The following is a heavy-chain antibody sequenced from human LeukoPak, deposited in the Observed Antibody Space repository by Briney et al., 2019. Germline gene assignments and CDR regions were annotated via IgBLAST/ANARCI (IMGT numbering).Heavy chain of an antibody. V-gene: IGHV3-7*01. D-gene: IGHD3-3*01. CDR2: IKGDGSEK. J-gene: IGHJ4*02. Sequence: GGSLRLSCAASGFTSSTYWMTWVRQAPGKGLGWVGNIKGDGSEKYYLDSVKGRFTISRDNAKNSLYLQMNSLRAEDTAVYYCARDFRFLEDYWGQGTLVTVSS. CDR3: ARDFRFLEDY. CDR1: GFTSSTYW.